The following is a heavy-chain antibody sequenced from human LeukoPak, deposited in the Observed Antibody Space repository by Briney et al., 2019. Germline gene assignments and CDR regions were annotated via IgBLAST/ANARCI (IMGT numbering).Heavy chain of an antibody. V-gene: IGHV3-7*01. CDR1: GFTFSSYG. CDR2: INQGGSEK. D-gene: IGHD3-10*01. CDR3: ARDAFASGSYNPFDN. Sequence: GGSLRLSCAASGFTFSSYGMHWVRQAPGKGLEWVANINQGGSEKFYVDSVKGRFTISRDNAKNSLYLQINSLRAEDTAVYYCARDAFASGSYNPFDNWGQGTLVTVSS. J-gene: IGHJ4*02.